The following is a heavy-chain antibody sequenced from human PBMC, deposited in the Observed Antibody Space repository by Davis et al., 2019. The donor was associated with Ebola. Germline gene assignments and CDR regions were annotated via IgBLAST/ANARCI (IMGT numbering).Heavy chain of an antibody. Sequence: GESLKISCAASGFTVSSNFMSWVRQAPGKGLEWVSVIYSGGSTYYADSVKGRFTISRDNSKNTLYLQMNSLRPDDTATYYCAIDADYGEYGWFDPWGQGTLVIVSS. D-gene: IGHD4-17*01. CDR3: AIDADYGEYGWFDP. CDR2: IYSGGST. V-gene: IGHV3-53*01. J-gene: IGHJ5*02. CDR1: GFTVSSNF.